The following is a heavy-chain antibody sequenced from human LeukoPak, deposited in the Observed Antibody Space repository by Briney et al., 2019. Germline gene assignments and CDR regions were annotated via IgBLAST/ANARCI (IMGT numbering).Heavy chain of an antibody. Sequence: GASVKVSCKASGYTFTNYYIHWVRQAPGQGLEWVGMINPSGGRTSYAQRFQGRVTVTTDTSTSTVYMQPSSLASEDTAVYYCARERRAWGEDFWGQGTLVTVSS. CDR1: GYTFTNYY. V-gene: IGHV1-46*01. J-gene: IGHJ4*02. CDR3: ARERRAWGEDF. CDR2: INPSGGRT. D-gene: IGHD3-16*01.